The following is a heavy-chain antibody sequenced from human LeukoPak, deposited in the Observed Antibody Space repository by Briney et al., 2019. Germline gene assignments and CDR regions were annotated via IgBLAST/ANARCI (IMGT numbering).Heavy chain of an antibody. J-gene: IGHJ4*02. D-gene: IGHD6-19*01. CDR3: ARDLKRGYSSGRYSWGTGSSNDY. CDR1: GYTFTGYY. Sequence: GASVKVSCKASGYTFTGYYMHWVRQAPGQGLEWMGWINPNSGGTNYAQKFQDRVTMTRDTSISTAYMELSRLRSDGTAVYYCARDLKRGYSSGRYSWGTGSSNDYWGQGTLVTVSS. CDR2: INPNSGGT. V-gene: IGHV1-2*02.